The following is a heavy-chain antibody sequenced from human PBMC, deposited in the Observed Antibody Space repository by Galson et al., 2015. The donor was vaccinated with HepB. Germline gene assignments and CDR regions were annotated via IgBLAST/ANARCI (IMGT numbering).Heavy chain of an antibody. D-gene: IGHD1-26*01. V-gene: IGHV4-34*01. CDR2: ITPGGST. Sequence: VTLSLTCAVYGGSFSNYCWHWIRQSPGKGLEWIGEITPGGSTYSNPSLKSQVTISLDTSKNQFSLQLSSVTSADTAVYYCAGGRNGPPLGDWGQGTLVTVSS. J-gene: IGHJ4*02. CDR3: AGGRNGPPLGD. CDR1: GGSFSNYC.